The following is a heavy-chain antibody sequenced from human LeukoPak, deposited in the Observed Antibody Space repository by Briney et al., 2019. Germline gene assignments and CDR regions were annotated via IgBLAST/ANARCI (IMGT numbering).Heavy chain of an antibody. Sequence: ASVKVSCKASGYTFSGYYIHWVRQAPGQGLEWMGIINPSGGSTSYAQKFQGRVTMTRDTSTSTVYMELSSLRSEDTAVYYCARDQVRAAAEPQPFDYWGQGTLVTVSS. D-gene: IGHD6-13*01. CDR3: ARDQVRAAAEPQPFDY. CDR1: GYTFSGYY. CDR2: INPSGGST. V-gene: IGHV1-46*01. J-gene: IGHJ4*02.